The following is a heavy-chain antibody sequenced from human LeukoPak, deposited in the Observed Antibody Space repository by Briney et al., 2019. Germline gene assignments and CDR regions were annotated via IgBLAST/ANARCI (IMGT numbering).Heavy chain of an antibody. CDR3: ARDVEYYDSSGYFDYYYYYYMDV. V-gene: IGHV3-21*01. D-gene: IGHD3-22*01. Sequence: GGSLRLSCAASGLTVSSNYLSWVRQAPGKGLEWVSSISSSSSSYIYYADSVKGRFTISRDNAKNSLYLQMNSLRAEDTAVYYCARDVEYYDSSGYFDYYYYYYMDVWGKGTTVTVSS. CDR1: GLTVSSNY. CDR2: ISSSSSSYI. J-gene: IGHJ6*03.